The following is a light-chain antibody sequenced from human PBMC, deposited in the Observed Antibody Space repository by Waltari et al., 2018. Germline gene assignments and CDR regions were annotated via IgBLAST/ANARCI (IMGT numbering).Light chain of an antibody. Sequence: QSALTQPASVSGSPGQSITISCTGRRSDIDFNDYVSWYQHLPGKAPKPMIYGVTNRPSGISNRFSGSKSDNTASLTISGLQADDEADYYCSSFTGTIWVFGGGTKLTVL. V-gene: IGLV2-14*01. J-gene: IGLJ3*02. CDR3: SSFTGTIWV. CDR2: GVT. CDR1: RSDIDFNDY.